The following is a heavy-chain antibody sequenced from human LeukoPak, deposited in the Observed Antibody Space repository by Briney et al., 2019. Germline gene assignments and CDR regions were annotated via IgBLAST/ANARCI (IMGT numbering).Heavy chain of an antibody. Sequence: GRSLRLSCAASGFTFSSYAMHWVREAPGKGLEWVAVISYDGSNKYYADSVKGRFTISRDNSKNTLYLQMNTLGAEDTALYYCASDYDFWSGCLGSWGQGTLVIVSS. CDR1: GFTFSSYA. J-gene: IGHJ5*02. V-gene: IGHV3-30-3*01. D-gene: IGHD3-3*01. CDR3: ASDYDFWSGCLGS. CDR2: ISYDGSNK.